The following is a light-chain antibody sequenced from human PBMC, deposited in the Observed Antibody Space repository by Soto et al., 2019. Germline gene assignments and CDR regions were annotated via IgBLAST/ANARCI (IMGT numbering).Light chain of an antibody. CDR1: QTISSW. CDR2: DAS. Sequence: DIQITQYPSTLSSSVGDRVTVTCRASQTISSWLAWYQQKPGKAPNLLIFDASSLESGVPSRFSGSGSGTEFTLTISSLEPEDFAVYYCQQRSNWPPITFGQGTRLEIK. V-gene: IGKV1-5*01. CDR3: QQRSNWPPIT. J-gene: IGKJ5*01.